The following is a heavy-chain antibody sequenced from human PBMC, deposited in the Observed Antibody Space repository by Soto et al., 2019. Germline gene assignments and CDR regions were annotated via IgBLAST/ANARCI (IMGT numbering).Heavy chain of an antibody. CDR3: ALGTNNWNYDAFEI. D-gene: IGHD1-7*01. CDR2: IIPILGIA. Sequence: QVQLVQSGAEVKKPGYSVKVSCKASGGTFSSYTISWVRQAPGQGLVWMARIIPILGIANYVQKFQGRVTITADKSTSTGYMEVSSLRSEDTAVYYCALGTNNWNYDAFEIWCQGTMVTVSS. CDR1: GGTFSSYT. J-gene: IGHJ3*02. V-gene: IGHV1-69*02.